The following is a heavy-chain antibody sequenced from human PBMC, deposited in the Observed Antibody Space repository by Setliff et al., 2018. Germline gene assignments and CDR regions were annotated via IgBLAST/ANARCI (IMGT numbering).Heavy chain of an antibody. V-gene: IGHV1-18*01. J-gene: IGHJ1*01. Sequence: ASVKVSCKASGYTFTSYGISWVRQAPGQGLEWMGWISAYNGDTNYAQKLQGRVTMTTDTSTNTAYMELRGLRSDDTAVYYCARAGVAATARKGLLEYWGQGTLVTVSS. CDR2: ISAYNGDT. CDR1: GYTFTSYG. D-gene: IGHD6-13*01. CDR3: ARAGVAATARKGLLEY.